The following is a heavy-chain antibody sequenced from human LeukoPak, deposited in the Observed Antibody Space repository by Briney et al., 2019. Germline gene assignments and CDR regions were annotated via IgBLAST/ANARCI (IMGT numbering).Heavy chain of an antibody. V-gene: IGHV4-61*02. D-gene: IGHD3-3*01. J-gene: IGHJ6*03. CDR3: ARDLWSGPYYYYYMYV. CDR1: GGSINSGRYY. CDR2: VYTNGGT. Sequence: SETLSLTCSVSGGSINSGRYYWSWIRQPAGKGLEWIGRVYTNGGTNYNPSLESRVTISVDTSKTQFSLRLSSVTAADTAVYYCARDLWSGPYYYYYMYVWGKGTTVTVSS.